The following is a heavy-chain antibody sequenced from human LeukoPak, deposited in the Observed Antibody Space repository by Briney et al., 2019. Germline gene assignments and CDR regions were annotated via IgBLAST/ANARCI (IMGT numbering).Heavy chain of an antibody. CDR2: IYYSGST. CDR3: AREDTAMVDY. Sequence: SQTLSLTCTVSGGSISSGGYYWSWIRQHPGKGLEWIGYIYYSGSTYYNPSLKSRVTISVDKSKNQFSLKLSSVTAADTAVYYCAREDTAMVDYWGQGTLVTVSS. V-gene: IGHV4-31*03. D-gene: IGHD5-18*01. CDR1: GGSISSGGYY. J-gene: IGHJ4*02.